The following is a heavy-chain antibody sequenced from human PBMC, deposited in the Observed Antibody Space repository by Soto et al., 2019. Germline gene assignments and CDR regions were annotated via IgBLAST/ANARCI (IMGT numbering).Heavy chain of an antibody. Sequence: QVQLVQSGDEVKKPGGSVNVSSKASGYIFVNYGIAWVRQAPGQGLEWMGWIGPYTGNTHSATKIQGRLTMTTDTSTSTAYMDLGSLTSDDTAVYYCVMVDNYVTPTPQDVWGQGTTVTVSS. J-gene: IGHJ6*02. CDR1: GYIFVNYG. CDR3: VMVDNYVTPTPQDV. D-gene: IGHD3-16*01. V-gene: IGHV1-18*01. CDR2: IGPYTGNT.